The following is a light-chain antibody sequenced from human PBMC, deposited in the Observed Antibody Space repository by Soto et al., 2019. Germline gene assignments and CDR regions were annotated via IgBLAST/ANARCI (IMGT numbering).Light chain of an antibody. J-gene: IGKJ2*01. CDR3: QQRSNWPPYT. CDR1: QSVSSY. CDR2: DAS. V-gene: IGKV3-11*01. Sequence: EIVLTQSPATLSLSPGERATLSCRASQSVSSYLAWYQQKPGQAPRLLIYDASNRATGIPARFSGSGSETDFTLTISSLEPEDFVVYYCQQRSNWPPYTFGQGTKLEIK.